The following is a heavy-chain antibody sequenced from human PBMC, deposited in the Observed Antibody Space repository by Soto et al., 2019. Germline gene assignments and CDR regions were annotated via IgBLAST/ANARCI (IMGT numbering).Heavy chain of an antibody. J-gene: IGHJ4*02. CDR2: INHSGST. CDR3: ARGRRYYDSSGYGY. Sequence: TSETLSLTCAVYGGSFSGYYWSWIRQPPGKGLEWIGEINHSGSTNYNPSLKSRVTISVDTSKNQFSLKLSSVTAADTAVYYCARGRRYYDSSGYGYWGQGTLVTVSS. CDR1: GGSFSGYY. D-gene: IGHD3-22*01. V-gene: IGHV4-34*01.